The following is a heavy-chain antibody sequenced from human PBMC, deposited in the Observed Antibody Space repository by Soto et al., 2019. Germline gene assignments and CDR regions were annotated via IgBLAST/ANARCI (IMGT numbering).Heavy chain of an antibody. CDR3: ARGPSYSSGWYRGVIDY. J-gene: IGHJ4*02. CDR1: GFTFSSYG. V-gene: IGHV3-33*01. D-gene: IGHD6-19*01. CDR2: IWYDGSNK. Sequence: QVQLVESGGGVVQPGRSLRLSCAASGFTFSSYGMHWVRQAPGKGLEWVAVIWYDGSNKYYADSVKGRFTISRDNSKNTLYLQMNRLRAEDTAVYYCARGPSYSSGWYRGVIDYWGQGTLVTVSS.